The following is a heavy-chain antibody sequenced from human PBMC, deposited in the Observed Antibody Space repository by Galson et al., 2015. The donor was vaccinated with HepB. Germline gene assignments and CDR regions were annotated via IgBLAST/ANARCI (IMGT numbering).Heavy chain of an antibody. CDR1: GFRFDDYS. V-gene: IGHV3-48*01. D-gene: IGHD3-16*01. Sequence: SLRLSCAASGFRFDDYSMNWVRQAPGKGLEWVSYTSGTSRLISYSDSVKGRFTISRDNAKNFLYLQMNNLRVEDTGTYYCARDRFGVNTYDSWGQGTLVTVSS. CDR2: TSGTSRLI. CDR3: ARDRFGVNTYDS. J-gene: IGHJ4*02.